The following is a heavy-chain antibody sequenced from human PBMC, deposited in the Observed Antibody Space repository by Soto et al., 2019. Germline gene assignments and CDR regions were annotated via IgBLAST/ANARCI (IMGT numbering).Heavy chain of an antibody. CDR2: ISPDGSST. V-gene: IGHV3-74*01. D-gene: IGHD3-22*01. CDR3: VRPRYDGSGTPYDY. Sequence: EVQLVESGGGLVQPGGSLRLSCEASGFTLSGYWMHWVRQVPGKGLVWVSRISPDGSSTTHADSVKGRFTISRDNAKNARYMHMNSVRPEDTAVYYCVRPRYDGSGTPYDYWGQGALVTVGS. CDR1: GFTLSGYW. J-gene: IGHJ4*02.